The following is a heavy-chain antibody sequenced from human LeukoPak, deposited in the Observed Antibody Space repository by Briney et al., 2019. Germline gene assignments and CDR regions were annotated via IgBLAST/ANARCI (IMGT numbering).Heavy chain of an antibody. D-gene: IGHD2-2*01. Sequence: DPGGSLRLSCAASGFTFSSYAMSWVRQAPGKGLEWVSAISGSGGSTYYADSVKGRFTISRDNSKNTLYLQMNSLRAEDTAVYYCANGAWVVPATMGYYFDYWGQGTLVTVSS. CDR2: ISGSGGST. CDR3: ANGAWVVPATMGYYFDY. V-gene: IGHV3-23*01. J-gene: IGHJ4*02. CDR1: GFTFSSYA.